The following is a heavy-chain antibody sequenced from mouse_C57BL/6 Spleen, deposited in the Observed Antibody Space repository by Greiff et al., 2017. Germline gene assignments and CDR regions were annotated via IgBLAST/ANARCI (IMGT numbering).Heavy chain of an antibody. Sequence: QVHVKQSGAELVKPGASVKLSCKASGYTFTEYTIHWVKQRSGQGLEWIGWFYPGSGSIKYNEKFKDKATLTADKSSSTVYMELSRLTSEDSAVXFCARPEDGYSFDYWGQGTTLTVSS. D-gene: IGHD2-2*01. V-gene: IGHV1-62-2*01. J-gene: IGHJ2*01. CDR1: GYTFTEYT. CDR2: FYPGSGSI. CDR3: ARPEDGYSFDY.